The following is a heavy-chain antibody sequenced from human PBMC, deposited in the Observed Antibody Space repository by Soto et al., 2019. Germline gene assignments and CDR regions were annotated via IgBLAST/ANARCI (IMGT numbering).Heavy chain of an antibody. D-gene: IGHD6-19*01. V-gene: IGHV3-15*07. CDR2: IKSKIDGGTT. CDR3: TTAGLAVANPGVYYFDS. CDR1: GFTFSNAW. Sequence: PGGSLRLSCAASGFTFSNAWMNWVRQAPGRGLEWVGRIKSKIDGGTTDYAAPVKGRFTISRDDSKHTLHLQMNSLKSEDTAVYYCTTAGLAVANPGVYYFDSWGLGTLVTVSS. J-gene: IGHJ4*02.